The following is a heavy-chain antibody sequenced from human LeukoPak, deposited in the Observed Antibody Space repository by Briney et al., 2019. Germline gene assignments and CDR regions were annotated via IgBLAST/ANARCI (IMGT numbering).Heavy chain of an antibody. CDR3: ADDYYDSSGYSLRGFDY. J-gene: IGHJ4*02. D-gene: IGHD3-22*01. V-gene: IGHV6-1*01. CDR1: ADSISSNTAA. CDR2: TYCRSKCYN. Sequence: SQTLSLTCALSADSISSNTAAWNWIRQSTSSGLEWLGRTYCRSKCYNDYAVSVKGRITISPDTSKNQFCLALNSVTSEDTAVYYCADDYYDSSGYSLRGFDYWGQGTLVTVSS.